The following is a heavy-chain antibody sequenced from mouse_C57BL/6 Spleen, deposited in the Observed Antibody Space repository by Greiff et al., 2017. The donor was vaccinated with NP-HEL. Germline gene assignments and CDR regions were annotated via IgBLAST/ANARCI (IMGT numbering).Heavy chain of an antibody. CDR2: IYPRSGNT. D-gene: IGHD3-2*02. Sequence: QVQLQQSGAELARPGASVKLSCKASGYTFTSYGISWVKQRTGQGLEWIGEIYPRSGNTYYNEKFKGKATLTADKSSSTAYMELRSLPSEDSAVYFCARGGLDSSGYERAMDYWGQGTSVTVSS. CDR3: ARGGLDSSGYERAMDY. J-gene: IGHJ4*01. CDR1: GYTFTSYG. V-gene: IGHV1-81*01.